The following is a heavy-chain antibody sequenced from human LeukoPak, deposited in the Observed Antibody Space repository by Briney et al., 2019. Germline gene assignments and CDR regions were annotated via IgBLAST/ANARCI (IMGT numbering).Heavy chain of an antibody. CDR2: INHSGST. J-gene: IGHJ4*02. V-gene: IGHV4-34*01. D-gene: IGHD2-2*01. CDR1: GGSFSGYY. CDR3: ARGRGEIVVVPSTVPFDY. Sequence: PSETLSLTCTVYGGSFSGYYWSWIRQPPGKGLEWIGEINHSGSTNYNPSLKSRVTISVDTSKNQFSLKLSSVTAADTAVYYCARGRGEIVVVPSTVPFDYWGQGTLVTVSS.